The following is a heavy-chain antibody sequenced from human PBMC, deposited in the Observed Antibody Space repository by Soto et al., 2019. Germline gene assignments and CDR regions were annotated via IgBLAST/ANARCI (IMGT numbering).Heavy chain of an antibody. CDR3: AKLTISAAGTDFDY. D-gene: IGHD6-13*01. Sequence: QVQLVESGGGVVQPGRSLRLSCAASGFTFSSYGMHWVRQAPGKGLEWVAVISYDGSNKYYADSVKGRFTISRDNSKNTLYLQMNSLRAEDTAVYYCAKLTISAAGTDFDYWGQGTLVTVSS. CDR1: GFTFSSYG. J-gene: IGHJ4*02. CDR2: ISYDGSNK. V-gene: IGHV3-30*18.